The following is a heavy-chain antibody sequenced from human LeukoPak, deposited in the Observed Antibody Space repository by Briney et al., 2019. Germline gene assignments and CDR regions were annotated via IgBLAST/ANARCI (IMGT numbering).Heavy chain of an antibody. D-gene: IGHD5-24*01. CDR3: ARHPPLRDGYFSRPDIFDY. V-gene: IGHV4-31*03. J-gene: IGHJ4*02. CDR2: IYYSGST. CDR1: GGSISSGGYY. Sequence: KTSQTLSLTCTVSGGSISSGGYYWSWIRQHPGKGLEWIGYIYYSGSTNYNPSLKSRVTISVDTSKNQFSLKLSSVTAADTAVYYCARHPPLRDGYFSRPDIFDYWGQGTLVTVSS.